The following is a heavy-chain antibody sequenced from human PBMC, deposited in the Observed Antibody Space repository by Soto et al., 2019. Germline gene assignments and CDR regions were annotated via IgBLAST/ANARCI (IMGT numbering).Heavy chain of an antibody. CDR2: INQDGSEK. CDR1: RFTFNDYW. D-gene: IGHD3-10*01. Sequence: GGSLRLSCAASRFTFNDYWMNWVRQTPGKGLEWVASINQDGSEKHYVDSVKGRFTISRDNVKNSLYLQMNSLRAEDTAMYYCARDYRPYYYGSGTPSWGQGALVTVSS. V-gene: IGHV3-7*01. CDR3: ARDYRPYYYGSGTPS. J-gene: IGHJ5*02.